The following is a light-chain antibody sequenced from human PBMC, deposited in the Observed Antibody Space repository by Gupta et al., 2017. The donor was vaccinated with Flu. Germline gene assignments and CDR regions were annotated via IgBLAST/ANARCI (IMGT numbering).Light chain of an antibody. Sequence: TLSASVGDRVTITRRASQSISSWLAWYQQKPGKASKVLMSKACSLESGVPSRFSGSRYGTECTRTISSLEADEFATYYCLQYDDHPSITFGPGTRVDIK. CDR2: KAC. V-gene: IGKV1-5*03. CDR1: QSISSW. CDR3: LQYDDHPSIT. J-gene: IGKJ3*01.